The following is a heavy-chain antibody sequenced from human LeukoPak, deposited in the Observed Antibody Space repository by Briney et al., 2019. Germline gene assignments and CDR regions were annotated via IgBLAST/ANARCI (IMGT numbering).Heavy chain of an antibody. CDR2: IKQDGSEK. J-gene: IGHJ4*02. CDR1: GFTFSSYA. V-gene: IGHV3-7*01. D-gene: IGHD2-2*02. CDR3: ARFHLQPFRAAIRYSFDY. Sequence: GRSLRLSCAASGFTFSSYAMHWVRQAPGKGLEWVANIKQDGSEKYYVDSVKGRFTISRDNAKNSLYLQMNSLRAEDTAVYYCARFHLQPFRAAIRYSFDYRGQGTLVTVSS.